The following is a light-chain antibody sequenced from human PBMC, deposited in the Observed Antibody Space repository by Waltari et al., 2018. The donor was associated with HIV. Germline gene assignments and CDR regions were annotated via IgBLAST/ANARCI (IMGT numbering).Light chain of an antibody. V-gene: IGKV1-9*01. CDR2: GAS. Sequence: DIQLTQSPSFLSASVGDRVTITCRASQGINSYLAWYQHKPGTAPNLLIYGASTLQGGVPSRFSGSGSGTEFTLTISSLQPEDFATYYCQQINSYPYTFGQGTKIEIK. CDR3: QQINSYPYT. J-gene: IGKJ2*01. CDR1: QGINSY.